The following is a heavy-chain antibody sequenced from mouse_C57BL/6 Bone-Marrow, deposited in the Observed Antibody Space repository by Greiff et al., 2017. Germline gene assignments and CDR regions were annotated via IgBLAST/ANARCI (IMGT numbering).Heavy chain of an antibody. Sequence: EVQLQQSGPELVKPGASVKISCKASGYTFTDYYMNWVKQSHGKSLEWIGDINPNNGGTSYNQKFKGKATLTVDKSSSTAYMELRSLRSEDSAVXYCASPKPSRYYYGSSPDYAMDYWGQGTSVTVSS. V-gene: IGHV1-26*01. CDR1: GYTFTDYY. CDR2: INPNNGGT. D-gene: IGHD1-1*01. CDR3: ASPKPSRYYYGSSPDYAMDY. J-gene: IGHJ4*01.